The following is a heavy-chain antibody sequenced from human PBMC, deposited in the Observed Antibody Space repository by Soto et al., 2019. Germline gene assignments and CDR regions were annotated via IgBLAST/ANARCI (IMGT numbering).Heavy chain of an antibody. V-gene: IGHV1-2*04. D-gene: IGHD7-27*01. CDR2: INPNSGGT. CDR1: GYTFTCYY. J-gene: IGHJ6*02. Sequence: ASVKVSCKASGYTFTCYYMHWLRQAPGQGLEWMGWINPNSGGTNYAQKFQGWVTMTRDTSISTAYMELSRLRSDDTAVYYCARDRDWGSPYYYYGMAVWGQGTTVTVSS. CDR3: ARDRDWGSPYYYYGMAV.